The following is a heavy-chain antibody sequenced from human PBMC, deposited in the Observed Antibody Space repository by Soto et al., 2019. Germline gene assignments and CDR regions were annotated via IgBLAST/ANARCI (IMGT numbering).Heavy chain of an antibody. CDR1: GVTFISYG. D-gene: IGHD2-2*01. V-gene: IGHV3-74*01. Sequence: GGSLRLWCAAAGVTFISYGVHLVRQATGKGLVWVSRINSDGRSTNYADSVKGRFTISRDNAKNTLYLEMNSLRAEDTAVYYCAGAVESAARNALDIWGQGTMVTVSS. CDR2: INSDGRST. CDR3: AGAVESAARNALDI. J-gene: IGHJ3*02.